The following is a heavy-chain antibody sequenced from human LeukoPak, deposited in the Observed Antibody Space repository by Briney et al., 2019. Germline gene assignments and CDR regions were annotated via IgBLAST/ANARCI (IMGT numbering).Heavy chain of an antibody. CDR1: GGSISSYY. V-gene: IGHV4-59*01. Sequence: SETLSLICTVSGGSISSYYWTWIRQPPGKGLELIGYIYYSGNTNYNPSLKSRVTISIDTSKNQLSLILSSVTAADTAVYYCVGRISPNWFDPWGQGTLVTVSS. J-gene: IGHJ5*02. CDR3: VGRISPNWFDP. CDR2: IYYSGNT.